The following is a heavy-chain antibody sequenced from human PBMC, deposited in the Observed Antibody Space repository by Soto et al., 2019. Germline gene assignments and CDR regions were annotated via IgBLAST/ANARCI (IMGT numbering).Heavy chain of an antibody. CDR2: IKKDGSGK. Sequence: GGSLRLSCAASGFTFSSYWMSWIRQAPGKGLEWVANIKKDGSGKYYVDSVKGRFTISRDNAKNSLYLQMNSLRAEDTAVDYCARDCRVRAYYYDGSGYRDAFDIWGQGTMVTVSS. CDR3: ARDCRVRAYYYDGSGYRDAFDI. D-gene: IGHD3-22*01. CDR1: GFTFSSYW. V-gene: IGHV3-7*03. J-gene: IGHJ3*02.